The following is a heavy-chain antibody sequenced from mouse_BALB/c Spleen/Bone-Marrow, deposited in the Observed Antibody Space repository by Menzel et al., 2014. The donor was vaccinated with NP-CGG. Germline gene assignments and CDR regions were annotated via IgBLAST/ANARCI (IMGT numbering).Heavy chain of an antibody. J-gene: IGHJ4*01. CDR2: IDPYNGGT. D-gene: IGHD2-10*01. Sequence: EVKLQESGAELVKPGASVRVSCKASGYSFTDYNMYWVKQSHGKSLEWIGYIDPYNGGTSYNQKFKGKATLTVDKSSSTAFMHLNSLPSEYSAVYYCARAYYGNFYYAMDYWGQGTSVTVSS. CDR3: ARAYYGNFYYAMDY. V-gene: IGHV1S135*01. CDR1: GYSFTDYN.